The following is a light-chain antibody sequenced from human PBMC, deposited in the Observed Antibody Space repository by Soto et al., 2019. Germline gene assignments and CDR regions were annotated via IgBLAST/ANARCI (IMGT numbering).Light chain of an antibody. CDR3: QQCFIAPLI. J-gene: IGKJ4*01. V-gene: IGKV1-39*01. CDR2: AAS. Sequence: DIQMTQSPSSLSASVGDTVTITCRASQTITNYLNWYQEKPGTAPKVLIYAASNLQSGVPSRFSGSGSVTDFTLTITSLQAEDFAVYYCQQCFIAPLIFGGGTKGEMK. CDR1: QTITNY.